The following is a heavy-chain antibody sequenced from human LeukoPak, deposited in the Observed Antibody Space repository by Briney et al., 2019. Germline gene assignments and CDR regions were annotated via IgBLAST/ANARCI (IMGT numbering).Heavy chain of an antibody. V-gene: IGHV3-30*02. CDR1: GFIFNTYG. CDR2: IRNDGSDK. D-gene: IGHD4/OR15-4a*01. J-gene: IGHJ4*02. CDR3: ARRAGAYSHPYDY. Sequence: GGSLRLSCVASGFIFNTYGMHWVRQAPGKGLEWVAFIRNDGSDKYYAVSVKGRFTISRENSKNTLYLQMNSLRVEDTAVYYCARRAGAYSHPYDYWGQGTLVTVSS.